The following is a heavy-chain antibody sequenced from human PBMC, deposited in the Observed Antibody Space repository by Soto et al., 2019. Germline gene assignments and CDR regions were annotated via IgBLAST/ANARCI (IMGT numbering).Heavy chain of an antibody. CDR3: AKDRGSYGSGSLDY. J-gene: IGHJ4*02. CDR1: GFTFSSYW. Sequence: PGGSLRLSCAASGFTFSSYWMHWVRQAPGKGLEWVAVISYDGSNKYYADSVKGRFTISRDNSKNTLYLQMNSLRAEDTAVYYCAKDRGSYGSGSLDYWGQGTLVTVSS. CDR2: ISYDGSNK. D-gene: IGHD3-10*01. V-gene: IGHV3-30*18.